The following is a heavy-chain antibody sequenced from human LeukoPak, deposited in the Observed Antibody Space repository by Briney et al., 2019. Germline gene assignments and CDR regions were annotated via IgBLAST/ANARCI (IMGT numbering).Heavy chain of an antibody. CDR2: ISSSGSTI. CDR3: AMAGYSYGQDYFDY. V-gene: IGHV3-48*04. Sequence: PGGSLRLSCAASGFTFSSYAMSWVRQAPGKGLEWVSYISSSGSTIYYADSVKGRFTISRDNAKNSLYLQMNSLRAEDMAVYYCAMAGYSYGQDYFDYWGQGTLVTVSS. CDR1: GFTFSSYA. J-gene: IGHJ4*02. D-gene: IGHD5-18*01.